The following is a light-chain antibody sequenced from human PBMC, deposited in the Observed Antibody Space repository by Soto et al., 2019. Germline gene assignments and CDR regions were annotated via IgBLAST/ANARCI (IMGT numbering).Light chain of an antibody. CDR1: SSNIGSNY. CDR2: RNN. V-gene: IGLV1-47*01. Sequence: QSVLTQPPSASGTPRQRVTISCSGSSSNIGSNYVYWYQQLPGTAPKLLIYRNNQRPSGVPDRFSGSKSGTSASLAISGLRSEDEADYYCAAWDDSLSGYVFGTGIKLTVL. CDR3: AAWDDSLSGYV. J-gene: IGLJ1*01.